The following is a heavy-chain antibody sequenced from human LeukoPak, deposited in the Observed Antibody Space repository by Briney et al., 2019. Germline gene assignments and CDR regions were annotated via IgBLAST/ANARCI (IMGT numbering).Heavy chain of an antibody. J-gene: IGHJ5*02. CDR2: IIPIFGTA. CDR3: ARERDGSGGGNWFDP. CDR1: GGTFSSYA. D-gene: IGHD3-10*01. V-gene: IGHV1-69*13. Sequence: SVKVSCKASGGTFSSYAISWVRQAPGQGLEWMGGIIPIFGTANYAQKFQGRVTITADESTSTAYMELSSLRSEDTAVYYCARERDGSGGGNWFDPWGQGTLVTVSS.